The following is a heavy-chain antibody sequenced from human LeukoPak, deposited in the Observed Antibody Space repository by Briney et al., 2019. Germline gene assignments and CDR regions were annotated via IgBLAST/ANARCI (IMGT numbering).Heavy chain of an antibody. CDR2: IYYSGNT. D-gene: IGHD1-7*01. CDR3: ARGGVNWNYDY. J-gene: IGHJ4*02. V-gene: IGHV4-59*08. CDR1: GGSISSYY. Sequence: PSETLSLTCTVSGGSISSYYWSWIRQPPGKGLEWIGYIYYSGNTNYNPSLKSRVTISVDTSKNQFSLNLSSVTAADTAIYYCARGGVNWNYDYWGQGTLVSVSS.